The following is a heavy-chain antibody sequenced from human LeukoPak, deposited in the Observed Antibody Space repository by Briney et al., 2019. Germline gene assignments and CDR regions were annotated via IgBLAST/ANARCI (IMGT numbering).Heavy chain of an antibody. J-gene: IGHJ6*04. CDR3: ARVGDIVVVPAAMSHLDV. V-gene: IGHV3-21*01. CDR1: GFTFSSYS. CDR2: ISSSSSYI. Sequence: GGSLRLSCAASGFTFSSYSMNWVRQAPGEGLEWVSSISSSSSYIYYADSVKGRFTISRDNAKNSLYLQMNSLRAEDTAVYYCARVGDIVVVPAAMSHLDVWGKGTTVTVSS. D-gene: IGHD2-2*01.